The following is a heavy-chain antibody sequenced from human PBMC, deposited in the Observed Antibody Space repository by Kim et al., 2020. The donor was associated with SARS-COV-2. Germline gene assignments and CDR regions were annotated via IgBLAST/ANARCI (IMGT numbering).Heavy chain of an antibody. V-gene: IGHV4-31*02. Sequence: SLRSRVTISVDTSKSRFSLELSSVTAADTAVYYCARGDTIFGVVINAFDIWGQGTMVTVSS. D-gene: IGHD3-3*01. CDR3: ARGDTIFGVVINAFDI. J-gene: IGHJ3*02.